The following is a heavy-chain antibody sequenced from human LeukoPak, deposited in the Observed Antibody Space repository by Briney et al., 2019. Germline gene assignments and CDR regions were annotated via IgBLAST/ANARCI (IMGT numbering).Heavy chain of an antibody. Sequence: GGSLRLSCAASGFTFSSYAMSWVRQAPGKGLEWVSAISGSGSSTYYADSVKGRFTISRDNSKNTLYLQMNSLRAEDTAVYYCAKGVGITMIVVAVDYWGQGTLVTVSS. J-gene: IGHJ4*02. CDR3: AKGVGITMIVVAVDY. CDR2: ISGSGSST. V-gene: IGHV3-23*01. D-gene: IGHD3-22*01. CDR1: GFTFSSYA.